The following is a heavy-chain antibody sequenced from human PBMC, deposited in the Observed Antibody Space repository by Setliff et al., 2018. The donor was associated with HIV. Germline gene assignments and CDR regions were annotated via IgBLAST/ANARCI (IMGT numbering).Heavy chain of an antibody. V-gene: IGHV3-49*04. Sequence: LSLSCTTSGFTFGVYAMTWVRQAPGKGLEWVGFIRHKAYGGTAEYDASVKGRFTISRDNAKNSVHLEMSGLRNEDTALYYCVRDLMWAFDIWGQGTMVTVSS. CDR2: IRHKAYGGTA. J-gene: IGHJ3*02. CDR3: VRDLMWAFDI. D-gene: IGHD1-26*01. CDR1: GFTFGVYA.